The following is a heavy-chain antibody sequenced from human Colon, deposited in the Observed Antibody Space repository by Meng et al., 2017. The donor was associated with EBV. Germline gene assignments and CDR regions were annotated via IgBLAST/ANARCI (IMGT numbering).Heavy chain of an antibody. V-gene: IGHV4-39*01. CDR2: IYHSGGT. CDR1: GGAISRNGYY. Sequence: SGPVLVKPSDTLSLACTGSGGAISRNGYYCDWVRQPPGKGLEWIGAIYHSGGTSYNPSLQSRVTMFVDPSKNQFSLMLTSVTATDTAVYYCAMLRGGSGRDCWGQGTLVTVSS. J-gene: IGHJ4*02. D-gene: IGHD3-10*01. CDR3: AMLRGGSGRDC.